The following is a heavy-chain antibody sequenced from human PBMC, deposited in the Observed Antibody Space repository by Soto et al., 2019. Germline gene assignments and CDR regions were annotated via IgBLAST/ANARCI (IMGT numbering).Heavy chain of an antibody. D-gene: IGHD1-1*01. CDR2: MNPNSGNT. CDR1: GYTFTSYD. CDR3: ARGLSVWNPADGAFDY. V-gene: IGHV1-8*01. Sequence: ASVKVSCKASGYTFTSYDINWVRQATGQGLEWMGWMNPNSGNTGYAQKFQGRVTMTRNTSISTAYMELSSLRSEDTAVYYCARGLSVWNPADGAFDYWGQGTLVTVSS. J-gene: IGHJ4*02.